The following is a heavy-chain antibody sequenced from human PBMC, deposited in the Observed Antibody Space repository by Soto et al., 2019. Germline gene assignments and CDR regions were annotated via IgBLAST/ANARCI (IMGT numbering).Heavy chain of an antibody. CDR3: ARRYYDFWSGYSTSEAGYYYGMDV. J-gene: IGHJ6*02. CDR2: IIPIFGTA. CDR1: GGTFSSYA. V-gene: IGHV1-69*12. Sequence: QVQLVQSGAEVKKPGSSVKVSCKASGGTFSSYAISWVRQAPGQGLEWMGGIIPIFGTANYAQKFQGRVTINAAESTSNAYMEWSSLRSEDTAVYYCARRYYDFWSGYSTSEAGYYYGMDVWGQGTTVTVFS. D-gene: IGHD3-3*01.